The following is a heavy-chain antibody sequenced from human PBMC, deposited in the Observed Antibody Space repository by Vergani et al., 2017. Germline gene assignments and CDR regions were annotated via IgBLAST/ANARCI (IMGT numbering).Heavy chain of an antibody. CDR3: ARGGRYSSQEPYYYYGMDV. D-gene: IGHD6-13*01. V-gene: IGHV3-48*03. CDR1: GFTFSSYE. CDR2: ISSSGSTI. J-gene: IGHJ6*02. Sequence: EVQLVESGGGLVQPGGSLRLSCAASGFTFSSYEMNWVRQAPGKGLEWVSYISSSGSTIYYADSVKGRFTISRDNAKNSLYLQMNSLRADDTAVYYCARGGRYSSQEPYYYYGMDVWGQGTTVTVSS.